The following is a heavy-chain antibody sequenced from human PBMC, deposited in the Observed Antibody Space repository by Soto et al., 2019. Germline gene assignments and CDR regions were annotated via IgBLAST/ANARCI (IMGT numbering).Heavy chain of an antibody. CDR2: ISSSSSTI. V-gene: IGHV3-48*01. Sequence: EVQLVESGGGLVQPGGPLRLSCAASGFTFSSYSMNWVRQAPGKGLEGVSYISSSSSTIYYADSVKGRFTISRDNAKNSLYLQMNSLRAEHTAVYYCARDAPPDDYWGQGTLVTVSS. J-gene: IGHJ4*02. CDR3: ARDAPPDDY. CDR1: GFTFSSYS.